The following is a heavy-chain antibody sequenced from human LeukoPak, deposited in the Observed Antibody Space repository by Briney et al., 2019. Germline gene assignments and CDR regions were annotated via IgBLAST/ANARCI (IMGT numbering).Heavy chain of an antibody. V-gene: IGHV3-7*05. J-gene: IGHJ6*02. D-gene: IGHD4-17*01. CDR1: GFTFSSHW. Sequence: PGGSLRLSCVGSGFTFSSHWMSWVRQAPGKGLEWVANIKQDGSEVDYVVSVKGRFTISRDNAKNSLFLQMNSLKTEDTAVYYCARDARATGTTYSYSGMDVWGQGTTVTVSS. CDR2: IKQDGSEV. CDR3: ARDARATGTTYSYSGMDV.